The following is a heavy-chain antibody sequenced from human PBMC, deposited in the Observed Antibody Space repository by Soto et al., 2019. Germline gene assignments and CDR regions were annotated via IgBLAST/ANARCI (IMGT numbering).Heavy chain of an antibody. CDR1: GGTFSSYA. D-gene: IGHD2-15*01. J-gene: IGHJ6*02. V-gene: IGHV1-69*01. CDR3: ARSWNWATVVTPNYGMDV. CDR2: IIPIFGTA. Sequence: QVQLVQSGAEVKKPGSSVKVSCKASGGTFSSYAISWVRQAPGQGLEWMGGIIPIFGTANYAQKFQGRVTITADESTSTACMELSRLRSEDTAVYYWARSWNWATVVTPNYGMDVWGQGTTVTVSS.